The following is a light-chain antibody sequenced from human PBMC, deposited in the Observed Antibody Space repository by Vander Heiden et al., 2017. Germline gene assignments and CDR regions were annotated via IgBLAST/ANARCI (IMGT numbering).Light chain of an antibody. J-gene: IGKJ4*01. V-gene: IGKV1-39*01. Sequence: DILMTHSPSSLSASVGDRVTITCRASPTISRYLNWYQQKPGKAPKLLIYSASNLQSGVPSRFSGSGSGTDFTLTISSLQPEDFASYYCQQSHSNPLTFGGGTKVEIK. CDR1: PTISRY. CDR2: SAS. CDR3: QQSHSNPLT.